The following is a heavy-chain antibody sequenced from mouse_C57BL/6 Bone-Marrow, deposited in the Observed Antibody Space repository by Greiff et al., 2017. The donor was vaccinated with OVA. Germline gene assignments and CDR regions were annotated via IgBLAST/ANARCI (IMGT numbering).Heavy chain of an antibody. CDR2: INPYNGDT. CDR3: ARGGLPCMDY. Sequence: EVQGVESGPELVKPGDSVKISCKASGYSFTGYFMNWVMQSHGKSLEWIGRINPYNGDTFYNQKFKGKATLTVDKSSSTAHMELRSLTSADSAVYSCARGGLPCMDYWGQGTSVTVSS. V-gene: IGHV1-20*01. D-gene: IGHD2-4*01. J-gene: IGHJ4*01. CDR1: GYSFTGYF.